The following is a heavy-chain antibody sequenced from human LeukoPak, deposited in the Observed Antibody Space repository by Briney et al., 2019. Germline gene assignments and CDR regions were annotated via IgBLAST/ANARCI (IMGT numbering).Heavy chain of an antibody. D-gene: IGHD1-1*01. V-gene: IGHV1-46*01. J-gene: IGHJ4*02. Sequence: ASVKVSCKASGYTFTSYYMHWVRQAPGQGLEWMGIINPSGGSTSYAQKFQGRVTMTRDMSTSTAYMELSSLRSEDTAVYYCARDEVGTGNLYYWGQGTLVTVSS. CDR3: ARDEVGTGNLYY. CDR1: GYTFTSYY. CDR2: INPSGGST.